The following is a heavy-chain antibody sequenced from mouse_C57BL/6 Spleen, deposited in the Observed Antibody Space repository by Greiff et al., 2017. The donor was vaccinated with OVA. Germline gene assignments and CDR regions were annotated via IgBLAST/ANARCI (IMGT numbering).Heavy chain of an antibody. Sequence: VQLKQSGAELVRPGASVKLSCTASGFNIKDDYMHWVKQRPEQGLEWIGWIDPENGDTEYASKFQGKATITADTSSNTAYLQLSSLTSEDTAVYYCTLLGKGAYWGQGTLVTVSA. D-gene: IGHD4-1*01. V-gene: IGHV14-4*01. CDR1: GFNIKDDY. CDR2: IDPENGDT. J-gene: IGHJ3*01. CDR3: TLLGKGAY.